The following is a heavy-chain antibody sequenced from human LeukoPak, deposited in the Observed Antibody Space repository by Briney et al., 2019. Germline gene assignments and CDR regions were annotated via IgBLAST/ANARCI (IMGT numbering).Heavy chain of an antibody. CDR3: ARNDYGDYGHDFDY. J-gene: IGHJ4*02. CDR1: GFTFTTFW. CDR2: INHDGSST. Sequence: GGSLRLSCATSGFTFTTFWMHWVRQAPGQGLVWVSRINHDGSSTNYADSVKGRFTISRDNAKNTVYLQMNSLRAEDTAVYYCARNDYGDYGHDFDYWGQGTLVTVSS. D-gene: IGHD4-17*01. V-gene: IGHV3-74*01.